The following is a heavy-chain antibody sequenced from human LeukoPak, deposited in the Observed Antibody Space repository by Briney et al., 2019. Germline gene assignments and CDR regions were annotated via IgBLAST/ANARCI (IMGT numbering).Heavy chain of an antibody. Sequence: SETLSLTCTVSGGSVSSSSYYWGWIRQPPGKGLEWIGSIFYSGNTCYNPSLKSRVTISVDTSKNQFSLKLSSVTAADAAVYYCARSTVTTWVGDFDYWGQGTLVTVSS. CDR3: ARSTVTTWVGDFDY. D-gene: IGHD4-17*01. CDR2: IFYSGNT. CDR1: GGSVSSSSYY. V-gene: IGHV4-39*01. J-gene: IGHJ4*02.